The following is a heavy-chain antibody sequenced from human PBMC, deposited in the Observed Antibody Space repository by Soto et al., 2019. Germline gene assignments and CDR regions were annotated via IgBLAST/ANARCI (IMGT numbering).Heavy chain of an antibody. V-gene: IGHV3-23*01. D-gene: IGHD3-9*01. Sequence: EVQLLESGGGFVQPGESLRLSCVASGFTFSLSAMSWVRQAPGRGLEWVSSSSGGGGSTEYTDSVKGRFTISRDNSKDTVHLQMKSLRAEDTAVYYCAKGPEYDILTGCDYWGQGALVTVSS. CDR2: SSGGGGST. CDR1: GFTFSLSA. CDR3: AKGPEYDILTGCDY. J-gene: IGHJ4*02.